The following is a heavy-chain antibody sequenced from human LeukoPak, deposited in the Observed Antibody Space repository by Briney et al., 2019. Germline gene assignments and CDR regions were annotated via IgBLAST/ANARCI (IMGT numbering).Heavy chain of an antibody. J-gene: IGHJ6*03. CDR3: ARTTEGYAGGPGYSQYYYMDV. V-gene: IGHV4-61*08. D-gene: IGHD5-12*01. Sequence: SGPTLVNPTQTLTLTCTFSGFSLSTSGMCVSWIRQPPGKGLEWIRYSHYSGSTHYNPSLKSRVTISVDTSKNQVSLKLRSVTAADTAAYYCARTTEGYAGGPGYSQYYYMDVWGKGTTVTISS. CDR2: SHYSGST. CDR1: GFSLSTSGMC.